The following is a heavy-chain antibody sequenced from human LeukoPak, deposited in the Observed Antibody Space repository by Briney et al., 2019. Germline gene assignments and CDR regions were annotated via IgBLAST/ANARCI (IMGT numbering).Heavy chain of an antibody. J-gene: IGHJ4*02. Sequence: PGGSLRLSCAASGFDFSTYSIDWVRQAPGKGLEWVSYISSSSSNIYHADSVKGRFTISRDNAKNSPHLQMNSLRAEDTAVYYCARVGRSGWTVDYWGQGTLVTVSS. CDR1: GFDFSTYS. D-gene: IGHD6-19*01. CDR2: ISSSSSNI. V-gene: IGHV3-48*04. CDR3: ARVGRSGWTVDY.